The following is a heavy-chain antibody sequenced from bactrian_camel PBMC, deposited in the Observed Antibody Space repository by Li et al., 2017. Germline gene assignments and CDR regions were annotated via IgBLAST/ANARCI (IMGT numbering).Heavy chain of an antibody. Sequence: QVQLVESGGGSVQAGGSLRLSCAASKSPSTHNCMSWFRQAPEKGPEGVAAIYTGSGATWYHDSVKGRFTISHDMGKHSLYLQMNTLLPEDTAMYYCAARSQLGVVPPLVETSYDRWGQGTQVTVS. V-gene: IGHV3S1*01. CDR3: AARSQLGVVPPLVETSYDR. J-gene: IGHJ4*01. D-gene: IGHD1*01. CDR2: IYTGSGAT. CDR1: KSPSTHNC.